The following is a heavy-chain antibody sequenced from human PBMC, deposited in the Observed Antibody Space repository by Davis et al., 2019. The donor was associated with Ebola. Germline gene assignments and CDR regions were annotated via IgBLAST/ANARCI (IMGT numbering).Heavy chain of an antibody. CDR3: ARLWQTFEY. CDR1: GGSISGYY. CDR2: IYYTGST. Sequence: SETLSLTCTVSGGSISGYYWSWIRQPPGKGLEYIGYIYYTGSTKYSPSLNSRVTISVETSTNQFSLKLRSVTAADTAVYYCARLWQTFEYWGQGTLVTVSS. J-gene: IGHJ4*02. V-gene: IGHV4-59*08.